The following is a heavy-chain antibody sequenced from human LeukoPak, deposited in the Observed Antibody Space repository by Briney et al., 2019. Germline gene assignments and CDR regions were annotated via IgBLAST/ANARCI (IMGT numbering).Heavy chain of an antibody. J-gene: IGHJ5*02. Sequence: GGSLRLSYAASGFTFSSYEMNWVRQAPGKGLEWVSYISSSCSTIYYADSVKGRFTISRDNAKNSLYLQMNSLRAEDTAVYYCARETVYYGSGSDFNWFDPWGQGTLVTVSS. CDR2: ISSSCSTI. D-gene: IGHD3-10*01. CDR3: ARETVYYGSGSDFNWFDP. V-gene: IGHV3-48*03. CDR1: GFTFSSYE.